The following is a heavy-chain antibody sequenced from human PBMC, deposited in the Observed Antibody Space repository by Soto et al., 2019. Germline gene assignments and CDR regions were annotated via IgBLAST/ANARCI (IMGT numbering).Heavy chain of an antibody. D-gene: IGHD4-17*01. J-gene: IGHJ1*01. CDR1: GFTFSSYG. CDR2: IWYDGSNK. CDR3: SRDEATVTWPGNF. V-gene: IGHV3-33*01. Sequence: PGGSLRLSCAASGFTFSSYGMHWVRQAPGKGLEWVAVIWYDGSNKYYADSVKGRFTISRDNSKNTLYLQMNSLRAEDTAVYYCSRDEATVTWPGNFCGKGTLVTVSA.